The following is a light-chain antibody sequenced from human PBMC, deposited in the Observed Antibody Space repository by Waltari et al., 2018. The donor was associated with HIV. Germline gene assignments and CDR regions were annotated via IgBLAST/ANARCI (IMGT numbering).Light chain of an antibody. CDR2: KNN. CDR1: SSNIASNY. Sequence: QSVLTQPPAPSGTPGQRVTIPCSENSSNIASNYLYWSQQHPRTPPKLLIDKNNQRPAAVPDRCSGSKCGTSASLVTSALRSEEEADYYCSAWGDSLSGGWVFGGGTKLTVL. CDR3: SAWGDSLSGGWV. V-gene: IGLV1-47*01. J-gene: IGLJ3*02.